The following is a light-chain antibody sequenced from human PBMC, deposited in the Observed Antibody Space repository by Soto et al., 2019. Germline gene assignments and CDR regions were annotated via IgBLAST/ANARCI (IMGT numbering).Light chain of an antibody. CDR2: GAS. J-gene: IGKJ2*01. Sequence: EILLTQSPGTLSLSPGERATLYCRASQTVSSSYLAWYQQKPGQAPRLLIYGASTRATGIPDRFIGSGSGTDFTLTISRLEPEDFAVFYCQQSVNSPYTFGQGTKVEIK. CDR1: QTVSSSY. CDR3: QQSVNSPYT. V-gene: IGKV3-20*01.